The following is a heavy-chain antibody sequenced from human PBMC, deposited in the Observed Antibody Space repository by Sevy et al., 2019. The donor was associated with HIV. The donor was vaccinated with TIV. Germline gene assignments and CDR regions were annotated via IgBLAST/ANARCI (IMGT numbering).Heavy chain of an antibody. J-gene: IGHJ6*02. D-gene: IGHD1-26*01. V-gene: IGHV4-61*02. CDR3: ARDGIRRDYYHDMDV. CDR1: GDSISSGNHW. CDR2: IYTSGRT. Sequence: SETLSLTCTVSGDSISSGNHWWSWIRQPAGKGLEWIGRIYTSGRTIYNPVLRSRVTMSVDTSTNQFFLNLNSVTAADTAVYYSARDGIRRDYYHDMDVWGQGTTVTVSS.